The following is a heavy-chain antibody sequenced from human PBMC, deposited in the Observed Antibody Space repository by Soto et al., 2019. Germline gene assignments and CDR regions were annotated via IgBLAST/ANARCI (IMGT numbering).Heavy chain of an antibody. CDR1: GGSISSYY. D-gene: IGHD2-2*01. CDR2: IYYSGST. CDR3: ARRAQYCSSTSCSRVFDP. V-gene: IGHV4-59*01. J-gene: IGHJ5*02. Sequence: PSETLSLTCTVSGGSISSYYWSWIRQPPGKGLEWIGYIYYSGSTNYNPSLKSRVTISVDTSKNQFSLKLSSVTAADTAVYYCARRAQYCSSTSCSRVFDPWGQGTLVTVSS.